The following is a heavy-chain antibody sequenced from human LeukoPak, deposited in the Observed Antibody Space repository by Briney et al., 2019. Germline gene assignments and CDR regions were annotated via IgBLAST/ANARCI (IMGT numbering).Heavy chain of an antibody. V-gene: IGHV3-21*06. CDR3: ATETNGRHYDY. Sequence: GGSLRLSCTASGLTFSTSGFNWVRQAPGKGLEWVASIGPTGSDRYNADCIKGRFTISRDNANNFLYLQMNSLRAEDTAVYYCATETNGRHYDYWGQGTLLTVSS. CDR2: IGPTGSDR. J-gene: IGHJ4*02. D-gene: IGHD1-14*01. CDR1: GLTFSTSG.